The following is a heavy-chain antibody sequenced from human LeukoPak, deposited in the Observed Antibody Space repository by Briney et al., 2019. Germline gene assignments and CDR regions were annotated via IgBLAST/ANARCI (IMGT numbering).Heavy chain of an antibody. J-gene: IGHJ4*02. D-gene: IGHD3-10*01. CDR1: GFTFSSYS. V-gene: IGHV3-21*01. CDR3: ARDRVPYYYGPGNYFDY. CDR2: ISSSSSYI. Sequence: PGGSLRLSCAASGFTFSSYSMNWVRQAPGKGLEWVSSISSSSSYIYYADSVKGRFTISRDNAKNSLYLQMNSLRAEDTAVYYCARDRVPYYYGPGNYFDYWGQGTLVTVSS.